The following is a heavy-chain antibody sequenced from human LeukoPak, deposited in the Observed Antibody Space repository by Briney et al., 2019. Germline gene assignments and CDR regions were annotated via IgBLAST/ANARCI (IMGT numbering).Heavy chain of an antibody. J-gene: IGHJ6*03. CDR3: ARELTMVRGAKHYYYYYMDV. D-gene: IGHD3-10*01. V-gene: IGHV3-66*01. Sequence: GGSLRLSCATSGFTFGSFGMHWVRQAPGKGVEWVSVIYSGGSTYYADSVKGRFTISRDNSKNTLYLQMNSLRAEDTAVYYCARELTMVRGAKHYYYYYMDVWGKGTTVTISS. CDR1: GFTFGSFG. CDR2: IYSGGST.